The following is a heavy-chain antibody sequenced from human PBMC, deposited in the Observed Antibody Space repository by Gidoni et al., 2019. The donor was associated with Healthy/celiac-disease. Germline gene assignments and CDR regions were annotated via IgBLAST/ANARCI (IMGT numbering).Heavy chain of an antibody. CDR2: IYTSGST. V-gene: IGHV4-4*07. CDR1: GGLISRYH. D-gene: IGHD5-18*01. CDR3: ARGGDTAMVNRYYFDY. Sequence: QVQLQESGPGLAKPSETLSLPCPVSGGLISRYHWSWIRQPAGKGLELIGRIYTSGSTNYNPSLESRVTMSVDTSKNQSSLKLSSVTAADTAVYYCARGGDTAMVNRYYFDYWGQGTLVTVSS. J-gene: IGHJ4*02.